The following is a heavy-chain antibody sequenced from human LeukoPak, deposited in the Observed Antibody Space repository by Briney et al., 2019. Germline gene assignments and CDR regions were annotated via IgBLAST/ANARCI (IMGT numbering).Heavy chain of an antibody. J-gene: IGHJ3*02. CDR1: GFTFDDYA. Sequence: GGSLRLSCAASGFTFDDYAMHWVRQAPGKGLEWVSGISWNSGSIGYADSVKGRFTISRDNAKNSLYLQMNSLRAEDTALYYCAKDSRGGYNYWDAFDIWGQGTMVTVFS. D-gene: IGHD5-24*01. CDR2: ISWNSGSI. CDR3: AKDSRGGYNYWDAFDI. V-gene: IGHV3-9*01.